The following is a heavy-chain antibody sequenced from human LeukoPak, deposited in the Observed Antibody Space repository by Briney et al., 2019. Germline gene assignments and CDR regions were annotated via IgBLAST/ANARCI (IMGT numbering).Heavy chain of an antibody. CDR2: INPSGGST. CDR3: ARDKCSSTSCHHNFDY. D-gene: IGHD2-2*01. CDR1: GYTFTSYY. V-gene: IGHV1-46*01. Sequence: AAVKVSCKASGYTFTSYYMHWARQAPGQGLEWMGIINPSGGSTSYAQKFQGRVTMTRDTSTSTVYMELSSLRSEDTAVYYCARDKCSSTSCHHNFDYWGQGTLVTVSS. J-gene: IGHJ4*02.